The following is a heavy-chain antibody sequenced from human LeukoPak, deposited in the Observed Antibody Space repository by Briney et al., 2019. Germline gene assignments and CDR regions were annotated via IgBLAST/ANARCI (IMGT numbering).Heavy chain of an antibody. J-gene: IGHJ4*02. Sequence: ASVKVSCKASGYTFTGYYIHWVRQAPGQGLEWMGRINPNSGGTNYAQKFQDRVTMTRDTSISTAYMELSRLRSDDTAVYYCARGVATNRYYFDYWGQGTLVTVSS. CDR3: ARGVATNRYYFDY. CDR2: INPNSGGT. CDR1: GYTFTGYY. D-gene: IGHD5-12*01. V-gene: IGHV1-2*06.